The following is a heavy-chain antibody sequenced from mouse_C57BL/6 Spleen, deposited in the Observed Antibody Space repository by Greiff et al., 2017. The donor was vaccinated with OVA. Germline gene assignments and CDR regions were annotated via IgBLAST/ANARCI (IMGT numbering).Heavy chain of an antibody. J-gene: IGHJ1*03. D-gene: IGHD1-1*01. V-gene: IGHV1-52*01. CDR3: ARTGYYGSSSWYFDV. Sequence: VKQRPIQGLEWIGNIDPSDSETHYNQKFKDKATLTVDKSSSTAYMQLSSLTSEDSAVYYCARTGYYGSSSWYFDVWGTGTTVTVSS. CDR2: IDPSDSET.